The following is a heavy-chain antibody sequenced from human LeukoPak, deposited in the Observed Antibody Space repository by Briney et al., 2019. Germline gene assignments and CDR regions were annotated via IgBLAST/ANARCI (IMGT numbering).Heavy chain of an antibody. CDR1: GYIFTGYG. J-gene: IGHJ5*02. Sequence: ASVKVSCKASGYIFTGYGINWVRHAPGQGLEWMGWISTASGDTEYAQKVQGRLTMTTHTSKTRAYMELRSLTSDDTAVYYCASETGSWGQGTLVTVSA. V-gene: IGHV1-18*01. CDR3: ASETGS. CDR2: ISTASGDT. D-gene: IGHD3-9*01.